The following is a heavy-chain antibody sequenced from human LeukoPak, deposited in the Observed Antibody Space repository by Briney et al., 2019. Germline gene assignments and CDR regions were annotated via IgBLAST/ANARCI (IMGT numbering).Heavy chain of an antibody. CDR1: GGSISTYY. CDR3: ARGGAARLHFQN. J-gene: IGHJ1*01. CDR2: IYHSGST. D-gene: IGHD6-6*01. V-gene: IGHV4-59*01. Sequence: SETLSLTCTVSGGSISTYYWNWIRQPPGKGLEWIGYIYHSGSTNYDPSLQSRVTISVDTSKNQFSLNLNSVTAADTAVYYCARGGAARLHFQNWGQGTLVTVSS.